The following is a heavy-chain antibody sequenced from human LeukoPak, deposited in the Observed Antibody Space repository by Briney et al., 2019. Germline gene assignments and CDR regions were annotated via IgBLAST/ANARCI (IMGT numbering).Heavy chain of an antibody. J-gene: IGHJ4*02. D-gene: IGHD7-27*01. CDR1: GYTFTSYY. CDR3: ARNWGSGFDY. Sequence: ASVKVSCKASGYTFTSYYVHWVRQAPGQGLEGMGMINPSGGSTSYAQTFQGRVTMTRDTSTSTVYMELSSLRSDDTAVYYCARNWGSGFDYWGQGTLVTVSS. CDR2: INPSGGST. V-gene: IGHV1-46*03.